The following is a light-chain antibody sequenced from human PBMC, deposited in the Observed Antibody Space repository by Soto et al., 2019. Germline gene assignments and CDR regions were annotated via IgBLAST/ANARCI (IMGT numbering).Light chain of an antibody. CDR1: PSVSSN. CDR2: GAS. V-gene: IGKV3-15*01. CDR3: QQYSNGPSFT. J-gene: IGKJ5*01. Sequence: VLTQSQATISVSPGDRATLSCWASPSVSSNLAWYQQIPGQAPRLLIYGASTRATGIPARFSGSGSGTEFTLTISNLQSEDFAIYYCQQYSNGPSFTFGQGTRLEIK.